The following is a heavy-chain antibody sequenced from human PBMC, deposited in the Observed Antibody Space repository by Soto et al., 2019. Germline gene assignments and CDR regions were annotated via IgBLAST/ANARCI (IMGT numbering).Heavy chain of an antibody. V-gene: IGHV2-5*01. Sequence: QITLKESGPTLVKPTQPLTLTCTFSGFSLSTSGVGVGWIRQPPGKALEWLALIYWNDDKRYSPSLKSRNTITKDTAKHQVVITTTNMAPLHTATYYCAHINSIISSFYYYYLGIDVWGQGTTVTVSS. CDR2: IYWNDDK. J-gene: IGHJ6*02. D-gene: IGHD6-13*01. CDR1: GFSLSTSGVG. CDR3: AHINSIISSFYYYYLGIDV.